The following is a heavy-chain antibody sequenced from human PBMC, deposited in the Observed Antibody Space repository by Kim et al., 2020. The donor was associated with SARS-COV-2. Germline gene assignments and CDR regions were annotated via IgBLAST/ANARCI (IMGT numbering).Heavy chain of an antibody. CDR1: GFTFSSYA. J-gene: IGHJ4*02. V-gene: IGHV3-23*01. CDR2: ISGSGGST. CDR3: AKAGRLLWFGDFSRRSYYFDY. D-gene: IGHD3-10*01. Sequence: GGSLRLSCAASGFTFSSYAMSWVRQAPGKGLEWVSAISGSGGSTYYADSVKGRFTISRDNSKNTLYLQMNSLRAEDTAVYYCAKAGRLLWFGDFSRRSYYFDYWGQGTLVTVSS.